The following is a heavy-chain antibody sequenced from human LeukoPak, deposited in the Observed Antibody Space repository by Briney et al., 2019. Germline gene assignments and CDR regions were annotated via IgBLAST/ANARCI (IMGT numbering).Heavy chain of an antibody. CDR3: TTGYYDSSGYDY. J-gene: IGHJ4*02. CDR2: IRSKAYGGTT. D-gene: IGHD3-22*01. V-gene: IGHV3-49*04. Sequence: GGSLRLSCTASGFTFGDYAMSWVRQAPGKGLEWVGFIRSKAYGGTTEYAASVNGRFTISRDDSKSIAYLQMNSLKTEDTAVYYCTTGYYDSSGYDYWGQGTLVTVSS. CDR1: GFTFGDYA.